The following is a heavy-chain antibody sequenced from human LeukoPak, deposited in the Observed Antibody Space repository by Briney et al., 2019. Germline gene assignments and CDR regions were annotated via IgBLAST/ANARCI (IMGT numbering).Heavy chain of an antibody. Sequence: GGSLRLSCAASGFTFSGSAVHWVRQSSGKGLEWVGHIDKKDNLYATAYAESVKGRFNISRDYSKDTAFLHMDSLKTEDTALYYCTRDRGTYNWFDPWGQGTLVTVSS. J-gene: IGHJ5*02. CDR2: IDKKDNLYAT. CDR1: GFTFSGSA. V-gene: IGHV3-73*01. CDR3: TRDRGTYNWFDP. D-gene: IGHD2-15*01.